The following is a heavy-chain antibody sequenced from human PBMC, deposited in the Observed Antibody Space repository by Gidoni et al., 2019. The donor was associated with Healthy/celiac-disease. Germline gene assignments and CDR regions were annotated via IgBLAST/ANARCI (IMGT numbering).Heavy chain of an antibody. CDR1: GGSISSGSYS. CDR2: TYTSGST. D-gene: IGHD3-10*01. Sequence: QVQLQESGPGLVKPSQTLSLTCTVPGGSISSGSYSWSWIRQPAGKGLEWIGRTYTSGSTNYNPSLKSRVTISVDTSKNQFSLKLSSVTAADTAVYYCAVQSLWFGELLAFDYWGQGTLVTVSS. J-gene: IGHJ4*02. CDR3: AVQSLWFGELLAFDY. V-gene: IGHV4-61*02.